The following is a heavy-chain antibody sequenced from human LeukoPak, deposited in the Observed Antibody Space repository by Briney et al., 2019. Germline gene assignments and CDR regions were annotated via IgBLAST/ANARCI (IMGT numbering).Heavy chain of an antibody. D-gene: IGHD3-22*01. J-gene: IGHJ5*02. V-gene: IGHV3-20*03. Sequence: GGSLRLSSAASGFTFDDYGMSWVRQAPGKGLEWVSGINWNGGSTGYADSVKGRFTISRDNAKNSLYLQMNSLRAEDTALYYCARANYYDSSGYPVPFDPWGQGTLVTVSS. CDR3: ARANYYDSSGYPVPFDP. CDR2: INWNGGST. CDR1: GFTFDDYG.